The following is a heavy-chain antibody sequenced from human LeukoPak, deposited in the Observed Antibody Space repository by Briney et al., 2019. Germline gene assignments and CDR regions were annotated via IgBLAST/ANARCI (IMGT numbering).Heavy chain of an antibody. Sequence: PGGSLRLSCAASGFTVSSNYMSWVRQAPGKGLEWVSVIYSGGSTYYADSVKGRFTISRDNSKNTLYLQMNSLRAEDTAVYYCARGLPQGTTVTTGGDYFDYWGQGTLVTVSS. CDR1: GFTVSSNY. CDR3: ARGLPQGTTVTTGGDYFDY. CDR2: IYSGGST. V-gene: IGHV3-53*01. D-gene: IGHD4-17*01. J-gene: IGHJ4*02.